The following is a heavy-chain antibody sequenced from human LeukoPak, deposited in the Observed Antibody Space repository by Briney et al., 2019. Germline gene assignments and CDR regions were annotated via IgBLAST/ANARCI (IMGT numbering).Heavy chain of an antibody. CDR1: GGTFSSYA. CDR3: ARDIRGSGSYDFDY. D-gene: IGHD3-10*01. CDR2: IIPIFGTA. J-gene: IGHJ4*02. Sequence: GASVKVSCKASGGTFSSYAISWVRQAPGQGLEWMGGIIPIFGTANYAQKFQGRVTITADKSTSTAYMELSSLRSEDTAVYYCARDIRGSGSYDFDYWGQGTLVTVSS. V-gene: IGHV1-69*06.